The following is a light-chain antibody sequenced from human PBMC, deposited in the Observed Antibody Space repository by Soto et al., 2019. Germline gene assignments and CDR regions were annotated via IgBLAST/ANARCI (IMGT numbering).Light chain of an antibody. J-gene: IGLJ1*01. CDR1: SSNTGNNY. CDR3: ATWDSSLSAGL. CDR2: END. Sequence: QSVLTQPPSVSAAPGQKVTISCSGSSSNTGNNYVSWYQQLPGAAPKLLIYENDKRPSGIPDRFSGSKSGTSATLGITGLQPGDEADYYCATWDSSLSAGLFGTGTKLTVL. V-gene: IGLV1-51*02.